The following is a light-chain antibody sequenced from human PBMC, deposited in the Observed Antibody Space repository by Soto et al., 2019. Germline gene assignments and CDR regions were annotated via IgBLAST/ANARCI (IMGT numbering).Light chain of an antibody. CDR2: EVS. Sequence: QSALTQPASVSGSPGQSITISCTGTSSDVGGYDYVSWYQLHPGKAPKLMIFEVSNRPSGVSYRFSGSKSGNTASLTISGLEVEDEGDYFCSSYSISTAYLFGTGTKI. CDR3: SSYSISTAYL. CDR1: SSDVGGYDY. V-gene: IGLV2-14*01. J-gene: IGLJ1*01.